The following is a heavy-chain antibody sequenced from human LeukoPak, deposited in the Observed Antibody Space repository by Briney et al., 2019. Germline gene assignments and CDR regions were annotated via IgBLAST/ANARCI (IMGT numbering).Heavy chain of an antibody. CDR2: IIPILGIA. J-gene: IGHJ3*02. D-gene: IGHD2-21*02. CDR3: ARGRDPAGGTAPSETDAFDI. Sequence: ASVKVSCTGSGGTFSSYAISWVRQAPGQRLEWMGRIIPILGIANYAQKFQGRVTITAGKSTSTAYMELSSLRSEDTAVYYCARGRDPAGGTAPSETDAFDIWGQGTMVTVSS. V-gene: IGHV1-69*04. CDR1: GGTFSSYA.